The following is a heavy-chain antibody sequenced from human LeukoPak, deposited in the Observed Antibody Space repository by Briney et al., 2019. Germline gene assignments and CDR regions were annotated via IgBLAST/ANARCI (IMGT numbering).Heavy chain of an antibody. V-gene: IGHV1-8*03. CDR2: MNPNSGNT. Sequence: ASVKVSCKASGYTFTSYDINWVRQATGQGLEWMGWMNPNSGNTGYAQKFQGRVTITRNTSISTAYMELSSLRSEDTAVYYCARGRRHCSSSSCYNFDYWGQGTLVTVSS. CDR1: GYTFTSYD. J-gene: IGHJ4*02. CDR3: ARGRRHCSSSSCYNFDY. D-gene: IGHD2-2*02.